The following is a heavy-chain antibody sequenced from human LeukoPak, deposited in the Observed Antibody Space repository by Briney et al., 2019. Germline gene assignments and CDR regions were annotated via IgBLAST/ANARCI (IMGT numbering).Heavy chain of an antibody. V-gene: IGHV3-74*01. CDR2: INSDGSST. J-gene: IGHJ4*02. Sequence: GGSLRLSCAASGFTFSSYWMHWVRQAPGKGLVWVSRINSDGSSTSYADSVKGRFTISRDNAKNTLYLQMNSLRAEDTAVYYCAKSPAPRFCSGGSCYSPRYFDYWGQGTLVTVSS. CDR1: GFTFSSYW. CDR3: AKSPAPRFCSGGSCYSPRYFDY. D-gene: IGHD2-15*01.